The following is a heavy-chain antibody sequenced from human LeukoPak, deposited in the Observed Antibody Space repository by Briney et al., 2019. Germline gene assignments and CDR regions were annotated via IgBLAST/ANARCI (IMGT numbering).Heavy chain of an antibody. J-gene: IGHJ5*02. CDR1: GYTFTSYY. CDR2: INPSGGST. Sequence: ASVKVSCKASGYTFTSYYMHWVRQAPGQGLEWMGIINPSGGSTSYAQKFQGRVTMTRDTSTSTVYMELSSLRSEDTAVYYCARLFPIVVVPAAISWFDPWGQGTLVTVSS. CDR3: ARLFPIVVVPAAISWFDP. V-gene: IGHV1-46*01. D-gene: IGHD2-2*01.